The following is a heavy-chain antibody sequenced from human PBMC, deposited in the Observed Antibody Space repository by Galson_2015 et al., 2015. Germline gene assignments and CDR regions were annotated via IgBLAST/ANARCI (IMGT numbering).Heavy chain of an antibody. CDR3: ARAPVLVWFGEVKTNWFDA. V-gene: IGHV1-8*01. CDR1: GYTFTSNE. CDR2: MNPNSGKT. D-gene: IGHD3-10*01. Sequence: SVKVSCKASGYTFTSNEINWVRQAPGQGLEWMGWMNPNSGKTGYAQKFQGRVTMTSDTSITTAYMELSSLRSEDTAVYYCARAPVLVWFGEVKTNWFDAWGQGTLVTVSS. J-gene: IGHJ5*02.